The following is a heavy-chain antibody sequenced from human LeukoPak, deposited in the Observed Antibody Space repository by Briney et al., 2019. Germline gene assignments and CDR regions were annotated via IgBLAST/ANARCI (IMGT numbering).Heavy chain of an antibody. CDR2: ISWNSGSSI. Sequence: GGSLRLSCAASGFTFHDYAMHWVRQAPGKGLEWVSGISWNSGSSIGYADSVKGRFTISRDNAKNSLFLQMNSLRAEDTAVYYCARVLRYCSGGNCYSGGLGYMDVWGKGTTVTISS. D-gene: IGHD2-15*01. CDR1: GFTFHDYA. CDR3: ARVLRYCSGGNCYSGGLGYMDV. J-gene: IGHJ6*03. V-gene: IGHV3-9*01.